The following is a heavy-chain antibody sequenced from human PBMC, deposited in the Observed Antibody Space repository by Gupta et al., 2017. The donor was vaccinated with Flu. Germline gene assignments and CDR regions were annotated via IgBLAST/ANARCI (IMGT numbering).Heavy chain of an antibody. CDR3: ARSSFGYYFEY. J-gene: IGHJ4*02. CDR2: ISASGST. Sequence: QVQLQGSGPGLVKPSQTLSLTCTVSGDSISIGSYYWSWLRQPAGKGPEWIGRISASGSTNYNRSLESRLAISIDTSKNQFSLKLTSVTAADTAVYYCARSSFGYYFEYWGPGSLVTVSS. V-gene: IGHV4-61*02. D-gene: IGHD3-10*01. CDR1: GDSISIGSYY.